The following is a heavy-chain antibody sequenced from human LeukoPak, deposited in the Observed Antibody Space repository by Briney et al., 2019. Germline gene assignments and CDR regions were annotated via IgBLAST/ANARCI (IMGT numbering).Heavy chain of an antibody. Sequence: PGGSLRLSCAASGFTFSGSGIHWVRQAPGKGLEWVSRIRSEANSYATAYAASVLGRFTISRDDSKNTAYLQMNSLKTEDTAVYYCTGLGEVDTAMLKSAFAVWGQGTMVTVSS. J-gene: IGHJ3*01. CDR2: IRSEANSYAT. V-gene: IGHV3-73*01. CDR1: GFTFSGSG. CDR3: TGLGEVDTAMLKSAFAV. D-gene: IGHD5-18*01.